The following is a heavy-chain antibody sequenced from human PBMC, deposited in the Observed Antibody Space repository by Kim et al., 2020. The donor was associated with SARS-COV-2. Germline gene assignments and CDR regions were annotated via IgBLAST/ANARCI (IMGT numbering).Heavy chain of an antibody. J-gene: IGHJ5*02. CDR3: ARVNIVVDHWFDP. D-gene: IGHD2-15*01. Sequence: YAQKLQGRVTMTTDTSTSTAYMELRSLRSDDTAVYYCARVNIVVDHWFDPWGQGTLVTVSS. V-gene: IGHV1-18*01.